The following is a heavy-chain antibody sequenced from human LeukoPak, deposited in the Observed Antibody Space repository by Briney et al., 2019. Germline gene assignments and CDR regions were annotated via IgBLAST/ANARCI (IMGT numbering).Heavy chain of an antibody. Sequence: SETLSLTCSVTGGSISSSNYYWGWIRQSPGKGLEWIGSIYYSGSTYYNPSLKSRVTMSVDTSKNQFSLKLSSVSAADTAVYYCARTSFYDYVWGSYRYAFDYWGQGTLVTVSS. D-gene: IGHD3-16*02. V-gene: IGHV4-39*07. CDR1: GGSISSSNYY. CDR2: IYYSGST. CDR3: ARTSFYDYVWGSYRYAFDY. J-gene: IGHJ4*02.